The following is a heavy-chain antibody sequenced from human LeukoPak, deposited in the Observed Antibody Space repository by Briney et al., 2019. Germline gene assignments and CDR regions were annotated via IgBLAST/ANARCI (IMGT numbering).Heavy chain of an antibody. CDR1: GGSISSSSYY. CDR2: IYYSGST. Sequence: SETLSLTCTVSGGSISSSSYYWGWIRQPPGKGLEWIGSIYYSGSTYYNPSLKSRVTISVDTSKNQFSLKLSSVTAADTAVYYCAVPMTTVTTGGDPWGQGTLVTVSS. V-gene: IGHV4-39*01. D-gene: IGHD4-17*01. CDR3: AVPMTTVTTGGDP. J-gene: IGHJ5*02.